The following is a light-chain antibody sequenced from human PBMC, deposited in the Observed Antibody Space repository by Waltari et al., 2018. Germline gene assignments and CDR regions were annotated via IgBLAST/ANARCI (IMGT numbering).Light chain of an antibody. CDR1: QTVWTTY. J-gene: IGKJ4*01. CDR2: GAS. V-gene: IGKV3-20*01. Sequence: EIVLTQSPGTLSLSPGERATLSCRASQTVWTTYLAWYQQKPGQAPTLRIYGASSRATGIPDRFSGSGSGTDFSLTISSLEPEDVAVYYCQQYDISPLTFGGGTKVEIK. CDR3: QQYDISPLT.